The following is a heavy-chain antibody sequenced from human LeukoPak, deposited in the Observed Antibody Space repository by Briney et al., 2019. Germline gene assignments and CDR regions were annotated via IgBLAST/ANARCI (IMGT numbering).Heavy chain of an antibody. CDR2: ISSSGSTI. Sequence: GGSLRLSCAASGFTFSSYEMNWVRQAPGKGREWVSYISSSGSTIYYADSVKGRFTISRDNAKNSLYLQMNSLRAEDTAVYYCAREGEGVQFDPWGQGTLVTVSS. V-gene: IGHV3-48*03. J-gene: IGHJ5*02. CDR1: GFTFSSYE. D-gene: IGHD3-16*01. CDR3: AREGEGVQFDP.